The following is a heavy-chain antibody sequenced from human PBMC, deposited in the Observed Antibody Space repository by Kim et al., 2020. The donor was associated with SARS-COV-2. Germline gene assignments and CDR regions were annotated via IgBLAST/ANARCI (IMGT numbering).Heavy chain of an antibody. V-gene: IGHV4-38-2*02. Sequence: SETLSLTCTVSGYSISSGYYWGWIRQPPGKGLEWIGSIYHSGSTYYNPSLKSRVTISVDTSKNQFSLKLSSVTAADTAVYYCARVRTYDILNGVDYCGQG. CDR3: ARVRTYDILNGVDY. D-gene: IGHD3-9*01. CDR1: GYSISSGYY. J-gene: IGHJ4*02. CDR2: IYHSGST.